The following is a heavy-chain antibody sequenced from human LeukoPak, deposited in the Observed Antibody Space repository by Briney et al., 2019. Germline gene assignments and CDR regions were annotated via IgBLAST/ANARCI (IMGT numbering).Heavy chain of an antibody. CDR1: GFTFSSYS. V-gene: IGHV3-48*01. D-gene: IGHD2-2*01. Sequence: GGSLRLSCAASGFTFSSYSMNCVRQAPGKGLEWVSYISSSSSTIYYADSVKGRFTISRDNAKNSLYLQMNSLRAEDTAVYYCARDLGSDIVVVPAAMLANGMDVWGQGTTVTVSS. CDR2: ISSSSSTI. J-gene: IGHJ6*02. CDR3: ARDLGSDIVVVPAAMLANGMDV.